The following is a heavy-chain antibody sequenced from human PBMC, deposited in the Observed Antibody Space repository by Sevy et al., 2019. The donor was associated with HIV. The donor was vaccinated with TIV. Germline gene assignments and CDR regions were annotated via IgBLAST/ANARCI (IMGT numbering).Heavy chain of an antibody. CDR1: GYTFTSYD. CDR2: MNPNSGNT. Sequence: ASVKVSCKASGYTFTSYDINWVRQATGQGLEWMGWMNPNSGNTGYAQKFQGRVTITRNTSISTAYMEPSSLRSEDTAVYYWASVRAYGGNGRKGAFDIWGQGTMVTVSS. J-gene: IGHJ3*02. V-gene: IGHV1-8*03. CDR3: ASVRAYGGNGRKGAFDI. D-gene: IGHD2-15*01.